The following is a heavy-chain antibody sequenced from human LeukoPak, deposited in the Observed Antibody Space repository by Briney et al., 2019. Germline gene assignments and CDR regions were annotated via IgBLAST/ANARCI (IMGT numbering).Heavy chain of an antibody. CDR3: AACGDDAFDT. V-gene: IGHV4-34*01. Sequence: SETLSLTCAVYGGSFSGYYWSWIRQPPGKGLEWIGEINHSGSTNYNPSLKSRVTISVDTSKNQFSLELSSVTAADTAVYYCAACGDDAFDTWGQGTMVTVSS. CDR1: GGSFSGYY. D-gene: IGHD7-27*01. CDR2: INHSGST. J-gene: IGHJ3*02.